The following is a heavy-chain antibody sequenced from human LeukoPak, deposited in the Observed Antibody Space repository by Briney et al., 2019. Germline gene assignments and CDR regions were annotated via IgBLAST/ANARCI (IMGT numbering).Heavy chain of an antibody. CDR3: ARDGVATVAAAGVSGDY. J-gene: IGHJ4*02. CDR2: ISAYNGHT. CDR1: GYTFTSYG. V-gene: IGHV1-18*01. D-gene: IGHD6-13*01. Sequence: ASVKVSCKASGYTFTSYGISWVRQAPGQGLEWMGWISAYNGHTNSVQKLQGRVTMTTDTSTSTAYMELRSLRSDDTAVYYCARDGVATVAAAGVSGDYWGQGTLVTVSS.